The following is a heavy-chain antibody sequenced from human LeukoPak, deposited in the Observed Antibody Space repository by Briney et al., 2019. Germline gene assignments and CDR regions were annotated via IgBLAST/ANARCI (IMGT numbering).Heavy chain of an antibody. Sequence: ASVKVSCKASGYTFTGYYMHWVRQAPGQGLEWVGWINPNSGGTNYAQKFQGRVTMTRDTSISTAYMELSRLRSDDTAVYYCAREVSGSYSRDLDYWGQGTLVTVSS. CDR1: GYTFTGYY. J-gene: IGHJ4*02. D-gene: IGHD1-26*01. CDR2: INPNSGGT. CDR3: AREVSGSYSRDLDY. V-gene: IGHV1-2*02.